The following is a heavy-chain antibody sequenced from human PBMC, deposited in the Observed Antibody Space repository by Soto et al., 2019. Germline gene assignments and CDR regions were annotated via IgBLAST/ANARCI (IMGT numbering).Heavy chain of an antibody. D-gene: IGHD2-21*02. CDR2: MYNTGST. CDR3: ARDLWGYCGTGCYPLDV. CDR1: GDSTSGYY. Sequence: PSATLSLTFTVSGDSTSGYYCSWIRQPPGKGLEWIGYMYNTGSTVYNPSFKSRVTISVDTSKGQFSLSLNSVTAADTAIYYCARDLWGYCGTGCYPLDVWGQGTTVT. J-gene: IGHJ6*02. V-gene: IGHV4-59*01.